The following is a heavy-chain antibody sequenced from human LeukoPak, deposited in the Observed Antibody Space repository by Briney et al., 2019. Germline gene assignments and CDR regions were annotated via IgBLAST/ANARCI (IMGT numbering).Heavy chain of an antibody. V-gene: IGHV4-39*02. Sequence: PSETLSLTCTVSGGSISSSYYYWGWIRQPPGKGLEWIGSIYSSGSTYYNPSLKSRVTISVDTSKNQFSLKLTSVTAADTAVYYCARDQEDNPFRIWGQGTLVTVSS. CDR2: IYSSGST. CDR3: ARDQEDNPFRI. J-gene: IGHJ4*02. CDR1: GGSISSSYYY. D-gene: IGHD1-1*01.